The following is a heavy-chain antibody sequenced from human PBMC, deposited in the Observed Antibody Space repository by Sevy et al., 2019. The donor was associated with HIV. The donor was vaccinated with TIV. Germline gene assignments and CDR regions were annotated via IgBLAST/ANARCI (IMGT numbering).Heavy chain of an antibody. CDR2: IYSTGST. CDR1: GGSISRSSYY. CDR3: ATPRGSDWYEGTGGYFDL. Sequence: SETLSLTCTVSGGSISRSSYYWGWIRQPPGKGLEWIGSIYSTGSTSYNPSLKSRVTLSADTPKNQFSLKLDSVSAADTAVYYCATPRGSDWYEGTGGYFDLWGRGALVTVSS. J-gene: IGHJ2*01. V-gene: IGHV4-39*01. D-gene: IGHD6-19*01.